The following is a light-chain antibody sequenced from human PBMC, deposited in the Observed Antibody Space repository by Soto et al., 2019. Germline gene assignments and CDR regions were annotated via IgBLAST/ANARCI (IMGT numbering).Light chain of an antibody. CDR1: QSVSSYY. J-gene: IGKJ5*01. V-gene: IGKV3D-20*02. Sequence: EIVLTQSPGSLSLSPGERATLSCRASQSVSSYYLAWYQQKPGQAPRLLIYDASHRATGIPVRFSGSGSESDFTLTISSLEPEDFAVYYCQQRSYPIIFGQGTRLEIK. CDR3: QQRSYPII. CDR2: DAS.